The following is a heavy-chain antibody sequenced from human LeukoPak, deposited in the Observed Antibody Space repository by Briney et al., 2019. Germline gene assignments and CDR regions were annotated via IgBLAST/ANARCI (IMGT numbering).Heavy chain of an antibody. Sequence: ASVKVSCKASGYTFTSYYIYWVRQAPGQGLEWMGWINPNSGGTNYAQKFQGGVTMTTDTSISTVYMELTRLTSDDTAVYYCARDHGTDGTTFTLNFDCWGQGTLVTVSS. V-gene: IGHV1-2*02. CDR2: INPNSGGT. D-gene: IGHD1-1*01. CDR3: ARDHGTDGTTFTLNFDC. J-gene: IGHJ4*02. CDR1: GYTFTSYY.